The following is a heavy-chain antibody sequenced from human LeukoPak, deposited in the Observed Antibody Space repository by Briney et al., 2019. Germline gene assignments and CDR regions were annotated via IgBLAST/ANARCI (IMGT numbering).Heavy chain of an antibody. Sequence: SETPSLTCTVSGGSISGYYWTWIRQPPGKGLEWIGQIHYSGKADYNPSLRSRITISVDTSKNQMSLKLSSVTAADTAVYYCARFGVYYDMGVWGQGTTVTVS. V-gene: IGHV4-59*01. CDR1: GGSISGYY. D-gene: IGHD3-16*01. CDR2: IHYSGKA. J-gene: IGHJ6*02. CDR3: ARFGVYYDMGV.